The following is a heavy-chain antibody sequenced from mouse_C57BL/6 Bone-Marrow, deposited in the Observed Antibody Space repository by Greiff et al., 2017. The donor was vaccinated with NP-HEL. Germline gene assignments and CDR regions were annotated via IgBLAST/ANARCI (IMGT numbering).Heavy chain of an antibody. V-gene: IGHV5-6*01. J-gene: IGHJ4*01. Sequence: EVNVVESGGDLVKPGGSLKLSCAASGFTFSSYGMSWVRQTPDKRLEWVATISSGGSYTYYPDSVKGRFTISRDNAKNTLYLQMSSLKSEDTAMYYCARGYYDYDGDYYAMDYWGQGTSVTVSS. CDR3: ARGYYDYDGDYYAMDY. CDR1: GFTFSSYG. D-gene: IGHD2-4*01. CDR2: ISSGGSYT.